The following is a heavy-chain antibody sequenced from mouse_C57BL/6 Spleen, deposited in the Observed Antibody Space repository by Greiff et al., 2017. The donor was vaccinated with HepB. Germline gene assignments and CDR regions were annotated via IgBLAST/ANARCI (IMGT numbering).Heavy chain of an antibody. Sequence: QVQLQQPGAELVKPGASVKLSCKASGYTFTSYWMHWVKQRPGQGLEWIGMIHPNSGSTNYNEKLKSKATLTVDKSSSTAYMQLSSLTSEDSAVYYFARGATVVATLYYWGQGTTLTVSS. CDR1: GYTFTSYW. D-gene: IGHD1-1*01. CDR3: ARGATVVATLYY. CDR2: IHPNSGST. J-gene: IGHJ2*01. V-gene: IGHV1-64*01.